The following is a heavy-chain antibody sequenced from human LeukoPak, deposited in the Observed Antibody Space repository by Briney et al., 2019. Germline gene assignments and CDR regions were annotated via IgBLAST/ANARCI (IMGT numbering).Heavy chain of an antibody. CDR3: ARHRRYCSGGSCYSGYYFDS. Sequence: GGSLRLSCAASGFTFNTYTMNWVRQAPGKGLEWVSYISGSSGIIDYADSVRGRFTISRDNAKNSLYPQMNSLRAEDTAVYYCARHRRYCSGGSCYSGYYFDSWGPGTLVTVSS. D-gene: IGHD2-15*01. V-gene: IGHV3-48*04. CDR1: GFTFNTYT. CDR2: ISGSSGII. J-gene: IGHJ4*02.